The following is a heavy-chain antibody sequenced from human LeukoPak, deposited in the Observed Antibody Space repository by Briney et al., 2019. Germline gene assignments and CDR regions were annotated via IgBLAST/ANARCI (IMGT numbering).Heavy chain of an antibody. CDR3: ARESVPAVAARRGLNY. CDR1: GYTFTGYY. CDR2: INPNSGGT. Sequence: ASVKVSCKASGYTFTGYYMHWVRQAPGQGLEWMGWINPNSGGTNYAQKFQGRVTMTRDTSISTAYMELSRLRSDDTAVYYCARESVPAVAARRGLNYWGQGTLVAVSS. V-gene: IGHV1-2*02. J-gene: IGHJ4*02. D-gene: IGHD6-6*01.